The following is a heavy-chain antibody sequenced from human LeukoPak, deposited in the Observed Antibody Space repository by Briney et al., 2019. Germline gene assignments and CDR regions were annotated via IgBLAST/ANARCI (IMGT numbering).Heavy chain of an antibody. Sequence: ASLKVSCKASGYTFTGYYMHWVRQAPGQGLEWMGWINPNSGGTNYAQKFPGRVTMTRDTSISTAYMDLSRLRSDDTAVYYCARGGAGAYYDFWSGSDDFDIWGQGTMVTVSS. CDR3: ARGGAGAYYDFWSGSDDFDI. V-gene: IGHV1-2*02. D-gene: IGHD3-3*01. CDR2: INPNSGGT. CDR1: GYTFTGYY. J-gene: IGHJ3*02.